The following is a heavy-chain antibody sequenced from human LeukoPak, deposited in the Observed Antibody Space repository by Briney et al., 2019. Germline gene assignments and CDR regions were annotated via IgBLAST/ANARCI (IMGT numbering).Heavy chain of an antibody. J-gene: IGHJ4*02. Sequence: ASVKVSCKASGYTFTTYNINWVRQAPGQGLEWMGWISAYNGNTNYAQKLQGRVTMTTDTSTSTAYMELRSLRSDDTAVYYCAIITRAAGQFDYWGQGTLVTVSS. CDR3: AIITRAAGQFDY. CDR1: GYTFTTYN. V-gene: IGHV1-18*01. CDR2: ISAYNGNT. D-gene: IGHD6-19*01.